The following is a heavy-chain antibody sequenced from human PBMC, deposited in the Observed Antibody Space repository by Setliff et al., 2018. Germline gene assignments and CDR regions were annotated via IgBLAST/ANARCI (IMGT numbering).Heavy chain of an antibody. V-gene: IGHV1-18*01. Sequence: GASVKVSCKTSGYSFSDYVVNWVRQAPGQGLEWVGWISVYNGKTYFAQKFQDRITLTTDTSTNTGYLELRGLRSDDTAVYYCLRLVRYCTKIACQATSGDEVWGLGTLVTVSS. CDR1: GYSFSDYV. J-gene: IGHJ4*02. CDR2: ISVYNGKT. CDR3: LRLVRYCTKIACQATSGDEV. D-gene: IGHD2-8*01.